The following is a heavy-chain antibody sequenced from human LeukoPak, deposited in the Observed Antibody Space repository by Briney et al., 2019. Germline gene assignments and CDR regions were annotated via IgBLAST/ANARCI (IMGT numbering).Heavy chain of an antibody. V-gene: IGHV3-23*01. CDR3: AKIVGASYFDY. Sequence: GGSLRLSCAASGFTFSSYAMSWVRQAPGKGLEWVSAISSSGGSTYYADSVKGRFIISRDNSKNTLYLQMNSLRAEDTAVYYCAKIVGASYFDYWGQGTLVTVSS. D-gene: IGHD1-26*01. CDR2: ISSSGGST. CDR1: GFTFSSYA. J-gene: IGHJ4*02.